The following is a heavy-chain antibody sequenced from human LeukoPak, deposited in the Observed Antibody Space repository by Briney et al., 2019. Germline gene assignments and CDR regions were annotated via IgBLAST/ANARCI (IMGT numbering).Heavy chain of an antibody. CDR1: GGSFSGYY. D-gene: IGHD4-23*01. CDR2: INDRGNT. J-gene: IGHJ4*02. Sequence: SETLSLTCAVSGGSFSGYYWNWIRQPPGKGLEWIGEINDRGNTNYNTSFKSRLPISEEPSKKRFSLTLRSVTAADTAVYYCARDPTTVVTVPHYFDNWGQGTLVTVSS. V-gene: IGHV4-34*01. CDR3: ARDPTTVVTVPHYFDN.